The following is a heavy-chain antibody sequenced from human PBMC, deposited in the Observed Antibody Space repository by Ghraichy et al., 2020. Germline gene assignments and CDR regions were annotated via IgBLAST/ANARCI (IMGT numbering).Heavy chain of an antibody. D-gene: IGHD6-19*01. CDR1: GFTLNDYA. CDR2: IGWKTTGI. Sequence: LNISCAASGFTLNDYAMHWVRQAPGKGLEWVSTIGWKTTGIGYADSVKGRFTISRDSAKNSLYLQMNSLRTEDTAFYYCAKIPSDSSGWSNWGQGALVTVSS. CDR3: AKIPSDSSGWSN. V-gene: IGHV3-9*01. J-gene: IGHJ4*02.